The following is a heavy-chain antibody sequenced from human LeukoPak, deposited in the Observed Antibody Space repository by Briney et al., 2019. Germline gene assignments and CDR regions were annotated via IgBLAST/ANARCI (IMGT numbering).Heavy chain of an antibody. Sequence: GGSLRLSCTVSGFSFSGYAFTWVRQAPGKGLEWVSSISSSSSYIYYADSVKGRFTISRDNAKNSLYLQMNSLRAEDTAVYYCARIADYGDYSAFDPWGQGTLVTVSS. CDR2: ISSSSSYI. CDR3: ARIADYGDYSAFDP. V-gene: IGHV3-21*01. D-gene: IGHD4-17*01. CDR1: GFSFSGYA. J-gene: IGHJ5*02.